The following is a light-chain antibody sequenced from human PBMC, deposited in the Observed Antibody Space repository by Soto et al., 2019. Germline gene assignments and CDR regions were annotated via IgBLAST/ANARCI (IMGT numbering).Light chain of an antibody. CDR1: QSISSY. Sequence: RVTITCRASQSISSYLNWYQQKPGKAPKLLIYAASSLQSGVPSRFSGSGSGTDFTLTISSLQPEDFATYYCQQSYSTPQTFGQGTKVDIK. J-gene: IGKJ1*01. V-gene: IGKV1-39*01. CDR3: QQSYSTPQT. CDR2: AAS.